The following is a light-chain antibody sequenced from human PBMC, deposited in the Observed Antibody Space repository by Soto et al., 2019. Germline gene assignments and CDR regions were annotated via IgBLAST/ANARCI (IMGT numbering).Light chain of an antibody. V-gene: IGLV2-14*01. J-gene: IGLJ1*01. Sequence: LTQADPVSGSPGQSNNISCTGTSSDVGGYNYVSWYQQHPGKAPKLRIYDVTNRPSGVSNRLSGSNSGNTPSLTISGLQAEDEDDYYCGSCRSTTALFGTGTKVT. CDR1: SSDVGGYNY. CDR2: DVT. CDR3: GSCRSTTAL.